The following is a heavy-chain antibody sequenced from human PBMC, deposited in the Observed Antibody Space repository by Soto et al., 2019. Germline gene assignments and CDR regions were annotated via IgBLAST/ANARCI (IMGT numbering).Heavy chain of an antibody. CDR1: GFTSSSFV. V-gene: IGHV3-30*18. J-gene: IGHJ3*02. CDR2: ISSDGNNQ. D-gene: IGHD3-10*01. Sequence: QVQLVESGGGVVQPGRSLRLSCAASGFTSSSFVIHWVRQAPGKGLEWLAVISSDGNNQYYADSVNGRFTISRDNSKNTLYLQVNSLRAEDTAVYFCAKERGVLDAFDIWGQGTMVTVSS. CDR3: AKERGVLDAFDI.